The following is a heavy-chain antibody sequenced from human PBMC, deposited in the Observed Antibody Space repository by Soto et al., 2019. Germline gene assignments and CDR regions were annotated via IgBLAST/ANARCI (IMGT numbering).Heavy chain of an antibody. D-gene: IGHD2-15*01. V-gene: IGHV4-31*03. J-gene: IGHJ4*02. CDR1: GGSISSGGYY. CDR3: ARGATYYCSGGSCYWGFDY. Sequence: SETLSLTCTVSGGSISSGGYYWSWIRQHPGKGLEWIGYIYYSGSTYYNPSLKSRVTISVDTSKNQFSLKLSSVTAADTAVYYCARGATYYCSGGSCYWGFDYWGQGTLVTVSS. CDR2: IYYSGST.